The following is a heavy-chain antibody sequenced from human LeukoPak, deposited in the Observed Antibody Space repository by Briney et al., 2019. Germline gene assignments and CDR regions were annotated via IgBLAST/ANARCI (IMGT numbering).Heavy chain of an antibody. D-gene: IGHD6-19*01. CDR3: ASGSSLDGSSGWPTHYY. Sequence: ASVKVSCRASVYTFTGYYMHWVRQAPGQGLEWMGWINPNSGGTHFAQKFQDRVTMTRDTSTSTGYMELSRLTSDDTAVYYCASGSSLDGSSGWPTHYYWGQGTLVTVSS. V-gene: IGHV1-2*02. CDR2: INPNSGGT. CDR1: VYTFTGYY. J-gene: IGHJ4*02.